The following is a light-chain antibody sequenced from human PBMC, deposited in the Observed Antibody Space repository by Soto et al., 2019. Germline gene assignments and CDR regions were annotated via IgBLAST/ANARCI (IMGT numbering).Light chain of an antibody. CDR2: AAS. V-gene: IGKV1-39*01. Sequence: DIQMTQSPSSLSASVGDRVTITCRASQTISSYLNWYQQIPGKAPKLLIYAASSLLSGVPSRFSGSGSGTDFTLTISSLQPEDFATYYCQKSYSAPPYTFGQGTKVEIK. CDR1: QTISSY. CDR3: QKSYSAPPYT. J-gene: IGKJ2*01.